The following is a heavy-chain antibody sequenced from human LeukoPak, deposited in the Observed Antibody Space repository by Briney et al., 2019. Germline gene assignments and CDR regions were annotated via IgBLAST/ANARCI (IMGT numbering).Heavy chain of an antibody. CDR2: MDPDSGNT. D-gene: IGHD3-3*01. Sequence: ASVKVPCKASGYTFTDCDINWVRQAPGQGLEWMGWMDPDSGNTGYAQKFQVRVSMTRDTSISTAYMELSSLRYEDTAVYYCVRNSDYWSGYFPFWGQGTLVTVSS. CDR1: GYTFTDCD. J-gene: IGHJ4*02. V-gene: IGHV1-8*01. CDR3: VRNSDYWSGYFPF.